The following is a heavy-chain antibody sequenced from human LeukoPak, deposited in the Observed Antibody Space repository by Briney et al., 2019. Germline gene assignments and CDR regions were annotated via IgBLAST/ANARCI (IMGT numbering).Heavy chain of an antibody. D-gene: IGHD3-10*01. CDR1: GFTFSNAW. Sequence: GGSLRLSCAASGFTFSNAWMSWARQAPGRGLEWVGRIKNKTDGGTTDYAAPVKGRFTISRDDSKNTLYLQMNSLKTEDTAVYYCTTASDTLLWFGELFSDAFDIWGQGTMVTVSS. CDR3: TTASDTLLWFGELFSDAFDI. CDR2: IKNKTDGGTT. V-gene: IGHV3-15*01. J-gene: IGHJ3*02.